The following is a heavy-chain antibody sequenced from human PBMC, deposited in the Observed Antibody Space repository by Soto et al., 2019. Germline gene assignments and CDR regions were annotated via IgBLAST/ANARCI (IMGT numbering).Heavy chain of an antibody. J-gene: IGHJ4*02. D-gene: IGHD3-16*01. V-gene: IGHV3-30-3*01. CDR3: AREGGAY. CDR1: GFTFSSYA. CDR2: MSYDGSNK. Sequence: QVQLVESGGGVVQPGRSLRLSCAASGFTFSSYAMHWVRRAPGKGLEWMAAMSYDGSNKYYADSVKGRFTISRDNSKNTLYLQMNSLRPEGTALYYCAREGGAYWGQGTLVIVSS.